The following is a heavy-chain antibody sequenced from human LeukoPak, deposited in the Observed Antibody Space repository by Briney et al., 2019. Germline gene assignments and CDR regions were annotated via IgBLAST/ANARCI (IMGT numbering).Heavy chain of an antibody. CDR3: ARDDYVWGSGDY. CDR1: GGSISSGSYY. V-gene: IGHV4-61*02. D-gene: IGHD3-16*01. J-gene: IGHJ4*02. CDR2: IYTSGST. Sequence: SETLSLTCTVSGGSISSGSYYWSWIRQPAGKGLEWIGRIYTSGSTNYNPSLKSRVTISVDTSKNQFSLKLSSVTAADTAVYYCARDDYVWGSGDYWGQGTLVTVSS.